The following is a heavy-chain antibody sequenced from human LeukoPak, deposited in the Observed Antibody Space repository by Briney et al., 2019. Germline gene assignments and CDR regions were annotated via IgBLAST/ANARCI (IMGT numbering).Heavy chain of an antibody. CDR2: IKQDGIEK. CDR1: GFTLSNHW. CDR3: GRGWAVDF. J-gene: IGHJ4*02. V-gene: IGHV3-7*01. Sequence: GGSLRLSCAASGFTLSNHWMIWVRQAPGKGLECVANIKQDGIEKYYLDSVKGRFTISRDNAKNSVYLQMNSLRVEDTAVHYFGRGWAVDFWGQGTLVTVSS. D-gene: IGHD5-24*01.